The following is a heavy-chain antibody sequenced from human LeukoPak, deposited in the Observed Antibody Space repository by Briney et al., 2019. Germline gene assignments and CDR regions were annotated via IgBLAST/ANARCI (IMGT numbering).Heavy chain of an antibody. Sequence: PSETLSLTCAVSGYSISSGYYWGWIRQPPGKGLEWIGSIYHSGSTYYNPSLKSRVTISVDTSKNQFSLKLSSVTAADTAVYYCARGGGSYYKNAFDMWGQGTIVTVSS. D-gene: IGHD1-26*01. CDR1: GYSISSGYY. CDR2: IYHSGST. J-gene: IGHJ3*02. V-gene: IGHV4-38-2*01. CDR3: ARGGGSYYKNAFDM.